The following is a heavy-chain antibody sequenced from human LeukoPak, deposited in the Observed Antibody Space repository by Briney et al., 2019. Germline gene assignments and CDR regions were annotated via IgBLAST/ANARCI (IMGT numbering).Heavy chain of an antibody. CDR3: ARGGYYGSGNDFRFDP. D-gene: IGHD3-10*01. V-gene: IGHV4-61*02. J-gene: IGHJ5*02. CDR2: IETSGNT. Sequence: SETLSLTCTVSGDSISSGSYYWSWIRQPAGKGLEWIGRIETSGNTNYKPSLKSRVTMSVDTSKNQFSLKLSSVTAADTAVYYCARGGYYGSGNDFRFDPWGQGTLVTVSS. CDR1: GDSISSGSYY.